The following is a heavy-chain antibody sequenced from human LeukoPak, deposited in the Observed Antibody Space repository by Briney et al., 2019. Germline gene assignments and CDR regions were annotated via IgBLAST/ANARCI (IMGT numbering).Heavy chain of an antibody. J-gene: IGHJ4*02. CDR2: ISSSGSTI. CDR1: GFTFSDYY. D-gene: IGHD6-19*01. Sequence: PGGSLRLCCAASGFTFSDYYMTWIRQAPGKGLEWVSYISSSGSTIYYADSVQGRFTISRDNAKSSLYLQMNSLRAEDTAVYYCAREGTSYSSGWYDYRGQGTLVTVSS. V-gene: IGHV3-11*01. CDR3: AREGTSYSSGWYDY.